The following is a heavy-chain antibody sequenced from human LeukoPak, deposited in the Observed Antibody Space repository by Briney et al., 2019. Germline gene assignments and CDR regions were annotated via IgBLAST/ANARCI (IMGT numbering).Heavy chain of an antibody. CDR2: IYYSGST. D-gene: IGHD2-2*02. Sequence: SETLSLTCTVSGGSISSSSYYWRWIRQHPGKGLEWIGYIYYSGSTYYNPSLKSRVTISVDTSKNQFSLKLSSVTAADTAVYYCARGVVVPAAIEGNWFDPWGQGTLVTVSS. CDR3: ARGVVVPAAIEGNWFDP. J-gene: IGHJ5*02. CDR1: GGSISSSSYY. V-gene: IGHV4-31*03.